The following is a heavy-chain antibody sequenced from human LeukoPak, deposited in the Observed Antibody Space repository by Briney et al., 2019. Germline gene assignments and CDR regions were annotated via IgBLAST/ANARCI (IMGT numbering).Heavy chain of an antibody. J-gene: IGHJ4*02. CDR1: GGSFSSHY. D-gene: IGHD2-2*01. CDR2: INHSGST. CDR3: ARGQYRRDY. Sequence: SETLSLTCAVYGGSFSSHYWSWIRQPPGKGLEWIGEINHSGSTNYNPSLKSRVTISVDTSKNQFSLKLSSVTAADTGVYYCARGQYRRDYWGQGTLVTVSS. V-gene: IGHV4-34*01.